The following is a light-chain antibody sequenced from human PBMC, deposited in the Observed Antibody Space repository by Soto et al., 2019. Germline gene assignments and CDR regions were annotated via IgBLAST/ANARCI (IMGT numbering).Light chain of an antibody. V-gene: IGKV1-39*01. CDR2: AAS. CDR3: QQYYNSVLT. J-gene: IGKJ4*01. Sequence: DIQMTQSPSSLSASLGDRVTITCRASQSISNFLNWVQHKPGNAPKVLISAASTLQSGVPPRFSRSESGTDFTLTISSLQPEDSASYYCQQYYNSVLTVGGGTKVEIK. CDR1: QSISNF.